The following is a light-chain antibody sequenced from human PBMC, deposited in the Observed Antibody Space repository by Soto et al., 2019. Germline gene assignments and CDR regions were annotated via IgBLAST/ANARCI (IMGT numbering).Light chain of an antibody. CDR3: QQYDNYVWT. V-gene: IGKV1-5*03. CDR2: KAS. CDR1: QSISSR. J-gene: IGKJ1*01. Sequence: DIQMTQSPSFVSASVGDRVTITCRASQSISSRLAWYQQKPGKAPKLLIYKASSLESGVPTRFSGSGSGTEFTLTISSLQPDDFAAYYCQQYDNYVWTFGQGTKVDIK.